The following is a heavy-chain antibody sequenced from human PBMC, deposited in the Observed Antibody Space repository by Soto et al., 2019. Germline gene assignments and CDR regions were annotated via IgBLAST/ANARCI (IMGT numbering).Heavy chain of an antibody. CDR3: AKDRPSGSRPYYYGMDV. Sequence: GGSLRLSCAASGFTFSSYFMHWVRQAPGTGLEWVAVISYDGSNKYYADSVKGRFTISRDNSKNTLYLQMNSLRAEDTAVYYCAKDRPSGSRPYYYGMDVWGQGTTVTVSS. J-gene: IGHJ6*02. CDR2: ISYDGSNK. D-gene: IGHD1-26*01. CDR1: GFTFSSYF. V-gene: IGHV3-30*18.